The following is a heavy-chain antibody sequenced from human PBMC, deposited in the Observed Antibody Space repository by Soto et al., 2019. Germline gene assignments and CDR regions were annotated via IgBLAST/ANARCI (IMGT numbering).Heavy chain of an antibody. Sequence: SETLSLTCAVYGGSFSGYYWSWIRQPPGKGLEWIGEINHSGSTNYNPSLKSRVTISVDTSKNQFSLKLSSVTAADTAVYYCARLLSPNYFDYWGQGTLVTVSS. CDR3: ARLLSPNYFDY. CDR1: GGSFSGYY. CDR2: INHSGST. J-gene: IGHJ4*02. D-gene: IGHD3-16*02. V-gene: IGHV4-34*01.